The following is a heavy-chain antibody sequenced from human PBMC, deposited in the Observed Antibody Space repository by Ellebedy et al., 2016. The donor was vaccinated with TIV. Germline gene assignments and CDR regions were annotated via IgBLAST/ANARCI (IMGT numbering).Heavy chain of an antibody. CDR1: GGTFSSYA. J-gene: IGHJ4*02. V-gene: IGHV1-69*13. CDR2: IIPIFGTA. CDR3: ASPLAYCGGDCYARFDY. Sequence: AASVKVSCKASGGTFSSYAISWVRQAPGQGLEWMGGIIPIFGTANYAQKFQGRVTITADESTSTAYMELSSLRSEDTAVYYCASPLAYCGGDCYARFDYWGQGTLVTVSS. D-gene: IGHD2-21*02.